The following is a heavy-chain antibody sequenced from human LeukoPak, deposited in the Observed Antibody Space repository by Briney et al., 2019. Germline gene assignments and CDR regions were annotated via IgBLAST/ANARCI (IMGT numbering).Heavy chain of an antibody. V-gene: IGHV4-34*01. Sequence: PSETLSLTCAVYGGSFSGYYWSWIRQPPVKGLEWIGEINHSGSTNYNPSLKSRFTISVDTSKNQFSLKLSSVTAADTAVYYCARGGQPQYCGGDCYYFDYWGQGTLVTVSS. CDR1: GGSFSGYY. J-gene: IGHJ4*02. CDR2: INHSGST. CDR3: ARGGQPQYCGGDCYYFDY. D-gene: IGHD2-21*02.